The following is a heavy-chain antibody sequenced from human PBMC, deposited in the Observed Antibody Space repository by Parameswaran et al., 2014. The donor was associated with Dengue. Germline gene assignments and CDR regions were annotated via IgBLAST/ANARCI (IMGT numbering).Heavy chain of an antibody. D-gene: IGHD3-22*01. V-gene: IGHV4-59*01. Sequence: WIRQPPGKGLEWIGHIYSSGSTSYNPSLKSRVTISVDTSKNQFSLKLSSVTAADTAVYYCARDSMYYYESSGYNVYDYWGQGTLVTVSS. CDR3: ARDSMYYYESSGYNVYDY. CDR2: IYSSGST. J-gene: IGHJ4*02.